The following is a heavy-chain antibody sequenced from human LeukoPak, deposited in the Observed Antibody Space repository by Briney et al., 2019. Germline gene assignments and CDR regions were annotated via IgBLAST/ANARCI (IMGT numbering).Heavy chain of an antibody. V-gene: IGHV4-59*08. J-gene: IGHJ4*02. CDR2: IYYSGTT. Sequence: SETLSLTCTVSGGSISSYYWTWIRQPPGKGLEWIGFIYYSGTTKYNPSLEGRVTLSLDTSKNQFSLRLNSVTAADTAVYYCARRVAVPGSYYFDYWSQGTLVTVSS. D-gene: IGHD2-2*01. CDR1: GGSISSYY. CDR3: ARRVAVPGSYYFDY.